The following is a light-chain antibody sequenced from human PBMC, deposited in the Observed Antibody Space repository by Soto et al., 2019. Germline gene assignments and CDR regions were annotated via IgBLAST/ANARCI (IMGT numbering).Light chain of an antibody. V-gene: IGLV2-14*01. CDR2: EVS. CDR1: SSDIGTYNY. CDR3: ISYTTTTSWV. Sequence: QSVLTQPASVSGSPGQSITISCTGTSSDIGTYNYVSWYQQHPGKAPKLMIYEVSYRPSGISNRFSGSKSGNTASLTISGLQAEDEADYYCISYTTTTSWVFGGGTKVTVL. J-gene: IGLJ3*02.